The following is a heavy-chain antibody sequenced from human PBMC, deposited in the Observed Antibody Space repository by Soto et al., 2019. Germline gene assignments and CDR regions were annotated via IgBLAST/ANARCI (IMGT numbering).Heavy chain of an antibody. D-gene: IGHD3-3*01. CDR2: INHSGST. CDR3: ARVAGITIFGVVINSDYYYYGMDV. CDR1: GGSFSGYY. Sequence: PSETLSLTCAVYGGSFSGYYWSWIRQPPGKGLEWIGEINHSGSTNYNPSLKSRVTISVDTSKNQFSLKLSSVTAADTAVYYCARVAGITIFGVVINSDYYYYGMDVWGQGTTVTVSS. J-gene: IGHJ6*02. V-gene: IGHV4-34*01.